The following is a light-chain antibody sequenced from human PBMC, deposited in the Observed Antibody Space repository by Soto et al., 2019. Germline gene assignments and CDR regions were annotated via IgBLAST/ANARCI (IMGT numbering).Light chain of an antibody. CDR1: QSISGW. Sequence: DIQMTQSPSTLSASVGDSVTITCRASQSISGWLAWYQQKPGRAPKLLIYDASHLESGVPSRFSGSGSGTEFTLTFSSLQPDDFATYYCQQYDSFSLTFGGGTTVQIK. V-gene: IGKV1-5*01. CDR3: QQYDSFSLT. J-gene: IGKJ4*01. CDR2: DAS.